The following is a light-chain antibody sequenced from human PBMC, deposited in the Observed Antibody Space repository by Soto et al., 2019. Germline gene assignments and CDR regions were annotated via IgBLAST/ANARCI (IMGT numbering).Light chain of an antibody. CDR2: GVT. CDR3: SSYAGNNNMV. J-gene: IGLJ2*01. CDR1: SSDVGNYNF. Sequence: QSALTQPPSASGSPGQSVTISCTGTSSDVGNYNFVSWYRQHPGKAPKLIIYGVTKRPSGVPDRFSGSKSGNTASLTVSGLQAEDEADYYCSSYAGNNNMVFGGGTKLTVL. V-gene: IGLV2-8*01.